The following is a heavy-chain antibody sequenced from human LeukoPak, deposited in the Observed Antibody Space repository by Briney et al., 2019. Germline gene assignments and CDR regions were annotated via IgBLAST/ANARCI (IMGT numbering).Heavy chain of an antibody. V-gene: IGHV3-23*01. J-gene: IGHJ4*02. CDR3: ARYSDRGEWYPSY. Sequence: GGSLRLSCAASGFTFNSYAMDWVRQAPGKGLEWVSAISGSGGSTYYADSVKGRFIISRDNSKNTLYLQVNSLRAEDTAVYYCARYSDRGEWYPSYWGQGTLVTVSS. CDR2: ISGSGGST. D-gene: IGHD3-3*01. CDR1: GFTFNSYA.